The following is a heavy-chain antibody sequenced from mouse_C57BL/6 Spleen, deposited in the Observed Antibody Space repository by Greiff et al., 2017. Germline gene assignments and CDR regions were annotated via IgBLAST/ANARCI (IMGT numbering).Heavy chain of an antibody. V-gene: IGHV1-69*01. D-gene: IGHD3-2*02. CDR3: AKTAQATLGFAY. Sequence: QVQLQQSGAELVMPGASVKLSCKASGYTFTSYWMHWVKQRPGQGLEWIGEIDPSDSYTNYNQKFKGKSTLTVDKSSSTAYMQLSSLTSEDSAVYYCAKTAQATLGFAYWGQGTLVTVSA. J-gene: IGHJ3*01. CDR1: GYTFTSYW. CDR2: IDPSDSYT.